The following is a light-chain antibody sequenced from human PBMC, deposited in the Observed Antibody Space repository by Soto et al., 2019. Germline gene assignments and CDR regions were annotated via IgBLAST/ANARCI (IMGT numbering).Light chain of an antibody. CDR2: GAS. CDR3: QQYGSPRT. J-gene: IGKJ1*01. Sequence: VLSQSLCTLSLPPGERATLSCSASQSVSSTYLAWYQQKPGQAPRLLIYGASSRATGIPDRFSGSGSGTDFTLTISRLQPEDFAVYYCQQYGSPRTFGQGTKVDIK. CDR1: QSVSSTY. V-gene: IGKV3-20*01.